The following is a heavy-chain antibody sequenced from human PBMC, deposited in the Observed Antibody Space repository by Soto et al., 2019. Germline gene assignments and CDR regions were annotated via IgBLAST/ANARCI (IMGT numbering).Heavy chain of an antibody. CDR1: AYSLSSGYY. J-gene: IGHJ4*02. D-gene: IGHD3-10*01. CDR2: IYHSGST. Sequence: SVTRSLTCAASAYSLSSGYYWGWIRQPPGKGLEWIGSIYHSGSTYYNPSLKSRVTISVDTSKNQFSLKLSSVTAADTAVYYCARESPYGSGSDYDYWGQGTLVTVSS. V-gene: IGHV4-38-2*02. CDR3: ARESPYGSGSDYDY.